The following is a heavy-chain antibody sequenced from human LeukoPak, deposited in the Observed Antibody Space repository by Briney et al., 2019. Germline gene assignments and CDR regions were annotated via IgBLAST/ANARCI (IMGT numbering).Heavy chain of an antibody. Sequence: ASVKVSCKASGGTFSSYAISWVRQAPGQGLEWMGRIIPILGIANYAQKFQGRVTITADKSTSTAYMELSSLRSEDTAVYYCARDPAAGDGCSYYYGMDVWGQGTTVTVSS. CDR3: ARDPAAGDGCSYYYGMDV. J-gene: IGHJ6*02. D-gene: IGHD5-24*01. CDR1: GGTFSSYA. V-gene: IGHV1-69*04. CDR2: IIPILGIA.